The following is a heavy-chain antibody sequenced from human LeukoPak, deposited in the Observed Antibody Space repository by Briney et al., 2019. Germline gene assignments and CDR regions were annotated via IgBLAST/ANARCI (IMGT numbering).Heavy chain of an antibody. V-gene: IGHV3-74*01. CDR2: INSDGRST. D-gene: IGHD2-8*01. CDR3: ATRYCTIAACRASSHHCFDD. J-gene: IGHJ6*04. CDR1: GFTFSISW. Sequence: GGSLRLSCAASGFTFSISWMHWVRHAPGKGLAWVSHINSDGRSTDYADSVRGRFTVSRDNAKNSLYLQLNSLRAEDTAVYYRATRYCTIAACRASSHHCFDDWGKGTTVIVSS.